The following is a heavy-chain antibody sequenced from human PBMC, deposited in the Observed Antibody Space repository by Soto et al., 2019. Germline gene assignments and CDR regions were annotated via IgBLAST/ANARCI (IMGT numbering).Heavy chain of an antibody. Sequence: GGSLRLSCVASRFTFRSYAMSWVRQAPGKGLEWVSGISPSGSSTFYADSVRGRFTISRDNAKNTVYLQMNSLRVEDTAKYYCVKEWTPRRAFDYWGQGTPVTVSS. CDR3: VKEWTPRRAFDY. CDR2: ISPSGSST. J-gene: IGHJ4*02. V-gene: IGHV3-23*01. CDR1: RFTFRSYA. D-gene: IGHD5-12*01.